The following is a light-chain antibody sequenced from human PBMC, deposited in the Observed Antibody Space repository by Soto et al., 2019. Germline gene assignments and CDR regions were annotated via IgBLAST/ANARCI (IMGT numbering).Light chain of an antibody. CDR3: LQHTEFPIT. J-gene: IGKJ5*01. V-gene: IGKV2-40*01. Sequence: IALTQTPLDIPILPCRPGHSSCSSCQSFYDNDNGNTYLDWYLQKPGQSPQLLIYMAPYRASGVPDMFSGGGSGTDFTFTISRLEPEDVGVYYCLQHTEFPITFGIGTKLDIK. CDR2: MAP. CDR1: QSFYDNDNGNTY.